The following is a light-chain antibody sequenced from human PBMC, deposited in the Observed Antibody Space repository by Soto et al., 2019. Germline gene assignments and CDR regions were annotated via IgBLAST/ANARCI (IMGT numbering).Light chain of an antibody. Sequence: DIQMTQSPSSLSASVGARVTITCRASQGISNYLAWYQQKPGKVPKLLIYAASTLQSGVPSRFSGSGSGTDFTLTISSLQPEDVATYYCQKYNSAPPTWTFGQGTKVEIK. J-gene: IGKJ1*01. V-gene: IGKV1-27*01. CDR2: AAS. CDR3: QKYNSAPPTWT. CDR1: QGISNY.